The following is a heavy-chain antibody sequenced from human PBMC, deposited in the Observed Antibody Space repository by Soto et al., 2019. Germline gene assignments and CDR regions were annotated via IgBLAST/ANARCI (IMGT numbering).Heavy chain of an antibody. Sequence: WASVKVSCKASGYTFTSYGISWVRQAPGQGLEWMGWISAYNGNTNYAQKLQGRVTMTTDTSTSTAYMELRSLRSDDTAVYYCARADFWSGYRWIDLWGQGTLVTVSS. CDR2: ISAYNGNT. V-gene: IGHV1-18*01. CDR3: ARADFWSGYRWIDL. D-gene: IGHD3-3*01. J-gene: IGHJ5*02. CDR1: GYTFTSYG.